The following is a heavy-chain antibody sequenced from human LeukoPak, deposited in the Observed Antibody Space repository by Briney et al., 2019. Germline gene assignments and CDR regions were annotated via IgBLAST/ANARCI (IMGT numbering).Heavy chain of an antibody. D-gene: IGHD3-3*01. V-gene: IGHV4-39*07. CDR1: GGSISSNSYY. Sequence: SETLSLTCTVSGGSISSNSYYWGWIRQPPGKGLEWIGSMYYSGSTYYNPSLKSRVTISVDTSKNQFSLKLSPVTAADTAVYYCAREGGSGTTIFGVVKGYMDVWGKGTTVTVSS. J-gene: IGHJ6*03. CDR2: MYYSGST. CDR3: AREGGSGTTIFGVVKGYMDV.